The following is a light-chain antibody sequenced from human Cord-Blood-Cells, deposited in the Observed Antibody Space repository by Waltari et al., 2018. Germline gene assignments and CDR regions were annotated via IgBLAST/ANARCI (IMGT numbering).Light chain of an antibody. CDR1: QRVSSY. Sequence: EIVLTQSPATLSLSPGERATLSCRASQRVSSYLAWYQQKPGQAPRLLIYDASNRATGIPARFSGSGSGTDFTLTISSLEPDDFAVYYCQQRSNWPPKFTFGPGTKVDIK. CDR3: QQRSNWPPKFT. V-gene: IGKV3-11*01. CDR2: DAS. J-gene: IGKJ3*01.